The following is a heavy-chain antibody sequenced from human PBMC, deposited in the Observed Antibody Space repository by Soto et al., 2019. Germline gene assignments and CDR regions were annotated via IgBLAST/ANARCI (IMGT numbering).Heavy chain of an antibody. Sequence: PSETLSLTCTVSGGSISSSSYLWVWLRHPPGKGLEWIGSIYYSGSTYYNPSLKSRVTISVDTSKNQISLKLSSVTAADTAVFYCARPRTYDSSGYGGWIDPWGQGTLVTVSS. CDR2: IYYSGST. CDR3: ARPRTYDSSGYGGWIDP. J-gene: IGHJ5*02. V-gene: IGHV4-39*01. CDR1: GGSISSSSYL. D-gene: IGHD3-22*01.